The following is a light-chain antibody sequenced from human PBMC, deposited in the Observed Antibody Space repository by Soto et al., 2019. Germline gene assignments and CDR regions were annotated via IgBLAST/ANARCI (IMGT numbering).Light chain of an antibody. V-gene: IGLV1-44*01. J-gene: IGLJ2*01. CDR2: SGN. CDR1: GSNVGSYT. CDR3: AAWDDSLNGVV. Sequence: QSVLTQPPSASGTPGQRVTISCSGSGSNVGSYTVYWYQQLPGTAPKVLIYSGNRRPSGVPARFSGSKSGTSASLAISGLQSEDEADYYCAAWDDSLNGVVFGGGTQLTVL.